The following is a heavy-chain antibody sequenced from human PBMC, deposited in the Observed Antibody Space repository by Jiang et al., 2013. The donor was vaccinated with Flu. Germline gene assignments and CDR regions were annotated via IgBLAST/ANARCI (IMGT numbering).Heavy chain of an antibody. CDR1: GGSIVSTNYH. CDR3: ARHSDSHCSETICGFHI. J-gene: IGHJ3*02. Sequence: EYGSGLVKPSETLSLTCTVSGGSIVSTNYHWGWIRQPPGKGLEWIATFYYGGNTYYNPSLKSRLTVSIDTPKNQFSLKLTSVSAADTAVYYCARHSDSHCSETICGFHIWGQGTMVTVSS. D-gene: IGHD2-15*01. V-gene: IGHV4-39*01. CDR2: FYYGGNT.